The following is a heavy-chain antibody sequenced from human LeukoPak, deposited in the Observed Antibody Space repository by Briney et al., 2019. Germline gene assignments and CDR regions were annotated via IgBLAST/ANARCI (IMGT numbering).Heavy chain of an antibody. CDR2: TYYRSKWYN. D-gene: IGHD3-22*01. CDR1: GDSVSSNSAA. CDR3: ARDAVYYYDSSGYYSLDAFDI. V-gene: IGHV6-1*01. Sequence: SQTLSLTCVISGDSVSSNSAAWNWIRQSPSRGLQWLGRTYYRSKWYNDYAVSVRSRITINPDTSKNQFSLQLNSVTPEDTAVYYCARDAVYYYDSSGYYSLDAFDIWGQGTMVTVSS. J-gene: IGHJ3*02.